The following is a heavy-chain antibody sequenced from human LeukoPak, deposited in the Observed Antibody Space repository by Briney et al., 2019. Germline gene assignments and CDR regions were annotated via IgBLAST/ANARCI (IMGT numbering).Heavy chain of an antibody. D-gene: IGHD7-27*01. CDR1: EFDFSSHA. CDR2: ISISGSKT. Sequence: GGSLRLSCAASEFDFSSHAMTWVRQAPGKGLEWVSAISISGSKTYYADSVKGRFTISRDNSKNTLYLQMNSLRAEDTAVYYCARALTGSVYFDYWGQGTLVTVSS. J-gene: IGHJ4*02. V-gene: IGHV3-23*01. CDR3: ARALTGSVYFDY.